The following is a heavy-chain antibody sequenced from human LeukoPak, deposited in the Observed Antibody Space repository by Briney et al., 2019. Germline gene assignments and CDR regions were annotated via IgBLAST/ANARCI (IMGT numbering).Heavy chain of an antibody. D-gene: IGHD1-14*01. CDR2: TYSGDTT. J-gene: IGHJ4*02. Sequence: GGSLRLSCAASGFTFTNYVMTWVRQAPGKGLEWVSITYSGDTTYYADSVKGRFIISRNDSKNTLSLQMNDLRVEDTAVYYCARERPDSRNLDSWGRGALVTVSS. CDR1: GFTFTNYV. CDR3: ARERPDSRNLDS. V-gene: IGHV3-66*01.